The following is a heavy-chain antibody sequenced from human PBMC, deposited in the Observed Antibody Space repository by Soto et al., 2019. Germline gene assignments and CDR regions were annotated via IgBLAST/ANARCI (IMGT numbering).Heavy chain of an antibody. V-gene: IGHV4-39*01. CDR2: IYHSGTT. CDR1: GGNIINPNCY. Sequence: EPIPHTCTVSGGNIINPNCYCIIKRQPPGKGLEWMGSIYHSGTTYYNPSLKSRITIFVDTSKNQFSLKLNSVTAVDPAVYYFGRRRTVFVYWGQGTLVTVSS. J-gene: IGHJ4*02. D-gene: IGHD2-21*02. CDR3: GRRRTVFVY.